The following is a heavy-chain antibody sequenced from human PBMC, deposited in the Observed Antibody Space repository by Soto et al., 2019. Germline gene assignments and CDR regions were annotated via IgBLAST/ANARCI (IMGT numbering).Heavy chain of an antibody. CDR3: AKGEYQLLTIDYYYYGMDV. CDR2: ISGSGGST. V-gene: IGHV3-23*01. D-gene: IGHD2-2*01. Sequence: LRLSCAASGFTFSSYAMSWVRQAPGKGLEWVSAISGSGGSTYYADSVKGRFTISRDNSKSTLYLQMNSLRAEDTAVYYCAKGEYQLLTIDYYYYGMDVWGQGTTVTVSS. J-gene: IGHJ6*02. CDR1: GFTFSSYA.